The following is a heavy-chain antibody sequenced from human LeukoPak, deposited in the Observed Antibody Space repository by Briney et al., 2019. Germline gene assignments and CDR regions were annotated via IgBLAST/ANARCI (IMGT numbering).Heavy chain of an antibody. D-gene: IGHD3-16*01. J-gene: IGHJ6*02. CDR3: ARAHFWDYYYGMDV. CDR2: ISSSGSTI. Sequence: GGSLRLSCAASGFTFSDYYMSWIRQAPGKGLEWVSYISSSGSTIYYADSLKGRFTISRDNAKNSLYLQMNSLRAEDTAVYYCARAHFWDYYYGMDVWGQGTTVTVSS. CDR1: GFTFSDYY. V-gene: IGHV3-11*01.